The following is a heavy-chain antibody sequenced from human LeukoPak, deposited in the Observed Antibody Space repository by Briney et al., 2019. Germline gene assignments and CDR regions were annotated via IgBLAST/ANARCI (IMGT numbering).Heavy chain of an antibody. Sequence: ASVKVSCKASGYAFTGYYMHWVRQAPGQGLEWMGWINPNSGGTNYAQKFQSRVTMTRDTSISTAYMELSRLRSDDTAVYYCARDNGDYGDFDYWGQGTLVTVSS. V-gene: IGHV1-2*02. CDR1: GYAFTGYY. CDR2: INPNSGGT. D-gene: IGHD4-17*01. J-gene: IGHJ4*02. CDR3: ARDNGDYGDFDY.